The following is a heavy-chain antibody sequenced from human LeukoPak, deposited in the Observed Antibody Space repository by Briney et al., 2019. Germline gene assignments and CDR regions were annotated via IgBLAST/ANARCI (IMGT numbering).Heavy chain of an antibody. CDR1: GSTVTGYY. CDR3: ASSPDGYGSGIDY. CDR2: INPNSGGT. Sequence: GASVKVSCTASGSTVTGYYMHWVRQAPGQRLEWMGRINPNSGGTNYAQKFQGRVTMTRDTSISTAYMELSRLRSDDTAVYYCASSPDGYGSGIDYWGQGTLVTGSS. V-gene: IGHV1-2*06. D-gene: IGHD3-10*01. J-gene: IGHJ4*02.